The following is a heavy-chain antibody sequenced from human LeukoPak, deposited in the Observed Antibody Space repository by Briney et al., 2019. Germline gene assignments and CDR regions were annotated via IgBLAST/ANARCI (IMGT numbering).Heavy chain of an antibody. V-gene: IGHV1-24*01. CDR1: GYTLTELS. CDR2: FDPEDGET. Sequence: ASVKVSCKVSGYTLTELSMHWVRQAPGKGLEWMGGFDPEDGETIYAQKFQGRVTMTEDTSTDTAYMELSSLRSEDTAVYYCATGEGAYCGGDCYSDAFDIWGQGTVVTVSS. J-gene: IGHJ3*02. D-gene: IGHD2-21*02. CDR3: ATGEGAYCGGDCYSDAFDI.